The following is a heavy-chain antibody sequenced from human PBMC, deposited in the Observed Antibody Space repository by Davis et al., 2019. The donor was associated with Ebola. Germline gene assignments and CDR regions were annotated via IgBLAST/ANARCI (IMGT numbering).Heavy chain of an antibody. Sequence: GESLKISCAASGFTFSSYAMSWVRQAPGKGLEWVSAISGSGGSTYYADSVKGRFTISRDNSKNTLYLQMNSLRAEDTAVYYCAREVGTVTTTWFDPWGQGTLVTVSS. CDR3: AREVGTVTTTWFDP. V-gene: IGHV3-23*01. D-gene: IGHD4-17*01. J-gene: IGHJ5*02. CDR2: ISGSGGST. CDR1: GFTFSSYA.